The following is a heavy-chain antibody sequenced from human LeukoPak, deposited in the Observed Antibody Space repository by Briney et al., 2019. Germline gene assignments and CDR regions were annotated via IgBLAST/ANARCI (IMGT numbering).Heavy chain of an antibody. CDR1: GGSITNYY. J-gene: IGHJ6*03. V-gene: IGHV4-59*01. CDR3: ARASIAYYYYYYMGV. Sequence: PSETLSLTCTVSGGSITNYYWTWIRQPPGKRLEWIGYIHYSGSTNYNPSLKSRVTISVDTSKNQFSLKLCSVTAADTAVYYCARASIAYYYYYYMGVWGKGTTVTVSS. D-gene: IGHD2/OR15-2a*01. CDR2: IHYSGST.